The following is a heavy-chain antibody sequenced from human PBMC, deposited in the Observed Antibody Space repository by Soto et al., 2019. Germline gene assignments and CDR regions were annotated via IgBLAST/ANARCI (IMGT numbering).Heavy chain of an antibody. CDR3: AKDEGVGGTLGLFDY. Sequence: QVQLVESGGGAVQPGESLRLSCVASGFDFTYYAMHWVRQAPGKGLESVAVMSSDGSKIHHTDSVEGRFTISRDNSKNTLYQQMNSLRKEDTAVYFCAKDEGVGGTLGLFDYWGQGTLVSVSS. V-gene: IGHV3-30*18. D-gene: IGHD1-26*01. J-gene: IGHJ4*02. CDR1: GFDFTYYA. CDR2: MSSDGSKI.